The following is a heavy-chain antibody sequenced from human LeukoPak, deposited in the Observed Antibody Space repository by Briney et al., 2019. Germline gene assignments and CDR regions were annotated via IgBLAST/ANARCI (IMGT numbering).Heavy chain of an antibody. CDR1: GYSFTSYW. CDR3: ARRTYYYGSGSYSNPLFDY. CDR2: IYPGDSDT. V-gene: IGHV5-51*01. Sequence: GESLKISCKGSGYSFTSYWIGWVRQMPGKGLEGMGIIYPGDSDTRYSPSFQGQVTISADKSISTAYLQWSSLKASDTAMYYCARRTYYYGSGSYSNPLFDYWGQGTLVTVSS. J-gene: IGHJ4*02. D-gene: IGHD3-10*01.